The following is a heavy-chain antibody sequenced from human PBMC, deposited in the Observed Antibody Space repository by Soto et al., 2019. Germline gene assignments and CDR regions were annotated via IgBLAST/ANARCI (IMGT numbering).Heavy chain of an antibody. CDR2: ISHDGSKT. V-gene: IGHV3-30*18. J-gene: IGHJ4*02. CDR1: GFTFNSYG. CDR3: AEDTYYNSLIGYDVFGS. D-gene: IGHD3-3*01. Sequence: QVQLVESGGGVVQPGRSLRLSCAASGFTFNSYGIHWVRQAPGKGLEWVAVISHDGSKTNYADSVKGRFTISRDNSKDTVYMQMNSLRAEDTAVYYCAEDTYYNSLIGYDVFGSWGQGTLFTVSS.